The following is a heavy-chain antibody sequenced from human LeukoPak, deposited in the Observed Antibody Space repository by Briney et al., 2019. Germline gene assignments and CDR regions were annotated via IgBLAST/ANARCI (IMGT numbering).Heavy chain of an antibody. CDR3: ARGGGGVCDY. J-gene: IGHJ4*02. CDR2: IYYSGST. Sequence: SETLSLTCTVSGGSISSYYWSWIRQPPGKGLEWIGYIYYSGSTNYNPSLKSRVTISVDTSKNQFSLKLSSVTAADTAVYYYARGGGGVCDYWGQGTLVTVSS. CDR1: GGSISSYY. V-gene: IGHV4-59*08. D-gene: IGHD3-16*01.